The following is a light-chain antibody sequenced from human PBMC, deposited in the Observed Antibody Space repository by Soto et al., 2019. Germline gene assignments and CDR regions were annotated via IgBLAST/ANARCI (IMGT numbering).Light chain of an antibody. CDR3: QSYDSSLSGLWV. CDR2: SYN. Sequence: QSVLTQPPSASGTPGQRVTISCSGTNSNIGSNFVYWYQHLPGTTPKLLVFSYNQRPSGVPDRFSGSKSGTSASLAITGLQAEDEADYYCQSYDSSLSGLWVFGGGTKLTVL. J-gene: IGLJ3*02. V-gene: IGLV1-47*02. CDR1: NSNIGSNF.